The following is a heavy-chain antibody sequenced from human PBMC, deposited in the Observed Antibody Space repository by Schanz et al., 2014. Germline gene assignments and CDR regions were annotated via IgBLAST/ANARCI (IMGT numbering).Heavy chain of an antibody. V-gene: IGHV1-8*02. CDR3: VRAVGPAALHGYWFDP. Sequence: QVQLVQSGAEVKNPGASVKVSCKASGYTFINSDINWVRQAAGQGLEWMGWMNPKSGNTGYAQKXXGXXPMSRTTSISTAYMELSRLRPDDTAIYYCVRAVGPAALHGYWFDPWGQGTLVTVAS. CDR1: GYTFINSD. D-gene: IGHD2-2*01. CDR2: MNPKSGNT. J-gene: IGHJ5*02.